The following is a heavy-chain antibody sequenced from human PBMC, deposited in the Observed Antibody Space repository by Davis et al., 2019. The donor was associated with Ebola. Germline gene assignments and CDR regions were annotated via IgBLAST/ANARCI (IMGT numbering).Heavy chain of an antibody. CDR2: IWYDGSNK. J-gene: IGHJ6*02. Sequence: GGSLRLSCAAPGFTFSSYGMHWVRQAPGKGLVWVAVIWYDGSNKYYADSVKGRFTISRDNSKNTLYLQMNSLRAEDTAVYYCARDPTQYSSRLVYGMDVWGQGTTVTVSS. D-gene: IGHD6-13*01. CDR3: ARDPTQYSSRLVYGMDV. CDR1: GFTFSSYG. V-gene: IGHV3-33*01.